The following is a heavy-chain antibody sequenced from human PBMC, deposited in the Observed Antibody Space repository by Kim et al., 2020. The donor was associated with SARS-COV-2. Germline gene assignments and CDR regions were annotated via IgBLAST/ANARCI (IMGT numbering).Heavy chain of an antibody. CDR3: ARVDSGSSGWRAAFDI. CDR1: GGTFSSYA. Sequence: SVKVSCKASGGTFSSYAISWVRQAPGQGLEWMGGIIPIFGTANYAQKFQGRVTITADESTSTAYMELSSLRSEDTAVYYCARVDSGSSGWRAAFDIWGQGTMVTVSS. V-gene: IGHV1-69*13. J-gene: IGHJ3*02. CDR2: IIPIFGTA. D-gene: IGHD6-19*01.